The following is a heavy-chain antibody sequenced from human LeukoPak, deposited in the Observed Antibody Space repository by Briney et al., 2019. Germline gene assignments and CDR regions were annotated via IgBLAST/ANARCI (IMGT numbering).Heavy chain of an antibody. CDR2: INSGGTTM. CDR3: ANELTPTSESSRFDAFDM. D-gene: IGHD3-22*01. J-gene: IGHJ3*02. V-gene: IGHV3-48*03. Sequence: GGSLRLSCVASGFTFRSYEMDWIRQAPGKGLEWVSYINSGGTTMYSDSVKGPFTISRDNAKTSLYPKMSSLRPEDTAVYYCANELTPTSESSRFDAFDMWGQGTMVTVSS. CDR1: GFTFRSYE.